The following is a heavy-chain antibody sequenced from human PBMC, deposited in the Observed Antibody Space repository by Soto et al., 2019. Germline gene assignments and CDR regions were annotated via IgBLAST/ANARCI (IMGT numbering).Heavy chain of an antibody. CDR1: GYTFTGYY. D-gene: IGHD2-21*02. V-gene: IGHV1-2*04. CDR3: ARAHCGGDCYSGVDY. CDR2: INPNSGGT. J-gene: IGHJ4*02. Sequence: ASVKVSCKASGYTFTGYYMHWVRQAPGQGLEWMGWINPNSGGTNYAQKFQGWVTMTRDTSISTAYMELSRLRSDDTAVYYCARAHCGGDCYSGVDYWGQGTLVTVSS.